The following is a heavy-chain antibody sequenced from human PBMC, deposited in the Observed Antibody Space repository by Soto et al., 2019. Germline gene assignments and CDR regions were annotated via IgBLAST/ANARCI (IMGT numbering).Heavy chain of an antibody. CDR3: ARIKLVEWFFINVDVYDMDV. CDR2: ISSDSRTI. CDR1: GFYLRDYA. D-gene: IGHD3-3*01. Sequence: GGSLRLSCIASGFYLRDYAGNWVRQAPGKGLEWVSFISSDSRTIYYADSVEGRFTVSRDNARNSVSLQMDSLRDEDAAVYYCARIKLVEWFFINVDVYDMDVWGQGTPVTVSS. V-gene: IGHV3-48*02. J-gene: IGHJ6*02.